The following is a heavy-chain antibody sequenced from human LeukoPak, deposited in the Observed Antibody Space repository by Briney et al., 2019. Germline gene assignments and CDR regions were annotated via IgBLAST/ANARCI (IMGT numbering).Heavy chain of an antibody. CDR1: GLSVTSTY. V-gene: IGHV3-53*01. CDR2: VFGGGGT. J-gene: IGHJ4*02. D-gene: IGHD3-9*01. Sequence: GGSLRLSCAASGLSVTSTYMSWVRQTPGKGLEWVSSVFGGGGTRYADSVMGRFTISRDNSKSTLYLQMNSLRAEDTAVYYCARTYTNNADYYLYWGQGTMVTVSS. CDR3: ARTYTNNADYYLY.